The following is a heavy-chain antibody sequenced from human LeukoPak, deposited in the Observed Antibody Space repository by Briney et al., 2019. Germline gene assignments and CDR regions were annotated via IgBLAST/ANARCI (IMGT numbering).Heavy chain of an antibody. CDR3: ARGYSSSWYDS. J-gene: IGHJ5*01. D-gene: IGHD6-13*01. V-gene: IGHV4-39*07. CDR1: GGSISSSSYY. CDR2: IYYSGST. Sequence: SETLSLICTVSGGSISSSSYYWGWIRQPPGKGLEWIGSIYYSGSTYYNPSLKSRVTISIDTSKNQFSLKLSSVTAADTAVYYCARGYSSSWYDSWGQGTLVTVSS.